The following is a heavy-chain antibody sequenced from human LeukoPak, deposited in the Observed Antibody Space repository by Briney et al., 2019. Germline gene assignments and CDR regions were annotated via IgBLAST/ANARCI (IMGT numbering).Heavy chain of an antibody. CDR1: GGSISGYF. J-gene: IGHJ4*02. V-gene: IGHV4-4*07. D-gene: IGHD6-19*01. CDR3: ASKAVAGLIDY. CDR2: IYSTGST. Sequence: SDTLSLTCTVSGGSISGYFWGWIRQSAGKGLEWIGRIYSTGSTSYNPSLQSRVTISVDTSKNQFSLKLSSVTAADTAVYYCASKAVAGLIDYWGQGTLVTVSS.